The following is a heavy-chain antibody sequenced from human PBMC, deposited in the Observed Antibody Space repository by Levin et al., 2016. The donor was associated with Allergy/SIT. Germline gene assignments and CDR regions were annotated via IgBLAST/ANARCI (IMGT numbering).Heavy chain of an antibody. V-gene: IGHV3-74*01. CDR3: AAMLGFG. CDR2: IDSDGSVT. CDR1: GFTFRSYW. J-gene: IGHJ2*01. Sequence: GGSLRLSCAASGFTFRSYWMHWVRQPPGKGLVWVSRIDSDGSVTNYADSVKGRFTISRDNAKNTLYLQMNSLGAEDTAVYYCAAMLGFGWGRGTLVTVSS. D-gene: IGHD3-10*02.